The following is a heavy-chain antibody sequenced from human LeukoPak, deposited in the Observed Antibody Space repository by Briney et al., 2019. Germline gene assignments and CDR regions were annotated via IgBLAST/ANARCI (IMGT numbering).Heavy chain of an antibody. Sequence: GGSLRLSCAASGFTFSSYSMNWVRQAPGKGLEWVSSISSSSSYIYYADSVKGRFTISRDNAKNSLYLQMNSLRAEDTAVYYCAKDSGSYHNWFDPWGQGTLVTVSS. CDR1: GFTFSSYS. J-gene: IGHJ5*02. D-gene: IGHD1-26*01. V-gene: IGHV3-21*01. CDR2: ISSSSSYI. CDR3: AKDSGSYHNWFDP.